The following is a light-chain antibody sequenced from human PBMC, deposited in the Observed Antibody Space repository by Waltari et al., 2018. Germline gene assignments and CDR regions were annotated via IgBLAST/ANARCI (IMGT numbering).Light chain of an antibody. V-gene: IGKV3D-15*01. CDR3: QQYNNWPPVT. CDR1: QSVSSN. CDR2: GAS. Sequence: EIVMTQSPATLSVSPGERATLSCRASQSVSSNLAWYQQKPGQAPRLLIYGASTRATDIPARFSGSGSGTEFTLTISSLQSEDFAVYYCQQYNNWPPVTFGPGTKVDIK. J-gene: IGKJ3*01.